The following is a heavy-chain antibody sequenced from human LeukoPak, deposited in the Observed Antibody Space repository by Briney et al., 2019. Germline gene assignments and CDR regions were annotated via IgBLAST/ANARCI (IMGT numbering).Heavy chain of an antibody. D-gene: IGHD2-15*01. CDR3: AKQLGYCSDGSCYYPY. CDR1: GFTVSAYA. V-gene: IGHV3-23*01. J-gene: IGHJ4*02. CDR2: IYDDNT. Sequence: PGGSLRLSCAASGFTVSAYAMAWVRQAPGKGLEWVSTIYDDNTYYADSVKGRFAISTDNSKSTLCLQMNSLRAEDTAVYYCAKQLGYCSDGSCYYPYWGQGTLVTVSS.